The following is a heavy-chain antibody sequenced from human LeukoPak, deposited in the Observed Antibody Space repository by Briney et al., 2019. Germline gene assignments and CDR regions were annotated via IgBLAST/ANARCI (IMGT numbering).Heavy chain of an antibody. CDR1: GFTFSSYG. CDR3: ARSTVVTIPFDY. D-gene: IGHD4-17*01. J-gene: IGHJ4*02. CDR2: ISYDGSNK. Sequence: PGGSLRLSCAASGFTFSSYGMHWARQAPGKGLEWLAVISYDGSNKYYADSVKGRFTISRDNSKNTLYLQMNSLRAEDTAVYYCARSTVVTIPFDYRGQGTLVTVSS. V-gene: IGHV3-33*08.